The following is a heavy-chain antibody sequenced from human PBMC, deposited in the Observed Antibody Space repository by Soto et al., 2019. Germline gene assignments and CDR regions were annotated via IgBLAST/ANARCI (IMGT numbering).Heavy chain of an antibody. J-gene: IGHJ4*02. D-gene: IGHD2-2*01. Sequence: QVQLVESGGGLVQPGRSLRLSCAASGFTFSTYGMHWVRQAPGKGLEWVADISYDGSNKYYAEAVKGRITISRDNSENTLYLQMNSLRAEDTAVYYCAKDRSTRVNHFDYWGQGTLVTVSS. CDR1: GFTFSTYG. CDR3: AKDRSTRVNHFDY. CDR2: ISYDGSNK. V-gene: IGHV3-30*18.